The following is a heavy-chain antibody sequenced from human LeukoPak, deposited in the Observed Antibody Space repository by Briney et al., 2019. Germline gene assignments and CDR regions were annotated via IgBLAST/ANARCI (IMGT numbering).Heavy chain of an antibody. CDR2: IYSGGST. CDR3: ARGRGFLAAGGEIDY. V-gene: IGHV3-53*01. D-gene: IGHD3-10*01. CDR1: GFTVSSNY. Sequence: GGSLRLSCAASGFTVSSNYMSWVRQAPGKGLEWVSVIYSGGSTYYADSVKGRFTISRDNSKNTLYLQMNSLRAEDTAVYYCARGRGFLAAGGEIDYWGQGTLVTVSS. J-gene: IGHJ4*02.